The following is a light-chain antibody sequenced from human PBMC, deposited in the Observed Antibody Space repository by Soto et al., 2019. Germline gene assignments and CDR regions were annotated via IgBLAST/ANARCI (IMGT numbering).Light chain of an antibody. CDR1: DVGIKS. CDR2: DGG. J-gene: IGLJ1*01. V-gene: IGLV3-21*02. Sequence: SYELTQAPSVSVAPGQTATIPCGGKDVGIKSVHWYQQKPGQAPVVVVFDGGARPSGIPDRFSGSTSGSAATLTISRVEAGDEADYFCQVWDSPSDHYVFGTGTSSPS. CDR3: QVWDSPSDHYV.